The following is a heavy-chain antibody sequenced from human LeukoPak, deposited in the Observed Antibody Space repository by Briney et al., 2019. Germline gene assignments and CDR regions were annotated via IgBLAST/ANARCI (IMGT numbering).Heavy chain of an antibody. D-gene: IGHD2-15*01. J-gene: IGHJ5*02. CDR2: ISYDGSNK. V-gene: IGHV3-30*18. CDR1: GFTFSSYG. CDR3: AKDQPDIVVVVAATPNWFDP. Sequence: HSGRSLRLSCAASGFTFSSYGMHWVRQAPGKGLEWVAVISYDGSNKYYADSVKGRFTISRDNSKNTLYLQMNGLRAEDTAVYYCAKDQPDIVVVVAATPNWFDPWGQGTLVTVSS.